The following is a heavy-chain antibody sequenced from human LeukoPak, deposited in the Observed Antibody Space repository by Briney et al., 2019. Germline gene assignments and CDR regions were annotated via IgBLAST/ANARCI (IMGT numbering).Heavy chain of an antibody. V-gene: IGHV4-39*01. Sequence: SETLSLTCTVSGGSIRSSTYYWGWIRQPPGKGLEWIGSIYSSGSTYYNPSLKSPVTVSVDTSKTQFSLNLSSVTAADTAVYYCARRSSGGRCFDAWGQGTLVTVSS. D-gene: IGHD2-15*01. CDR3: ARRSSGGRCFDA. CDR2: IYSSGST. CDR1: GGSIRSSTYY. J-gene: IGHJ5*02.